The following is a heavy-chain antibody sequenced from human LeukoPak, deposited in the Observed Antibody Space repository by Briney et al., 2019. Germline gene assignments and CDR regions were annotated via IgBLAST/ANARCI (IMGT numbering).Heavy chain of an antibody. J-gene: IGHJ6*04. V-gene: IGHV4-61*01. CDR3: ARGGKYYDILTGYYGMDV. CDR1: GGSVSSGSYY. CDR2: IYYSGST. D-gene: IGHD3-9*01. Sequence: SETLSLTCTVSGGSVSSGSYYWSWIRQPPGKGLKWIGYIYYSGSTNYNPSLKSRVTISVDTSKNQFSLKLSSVTAADTAVYYCARGGKYYDILTGYYGMDVWGKGTTVTVSS.